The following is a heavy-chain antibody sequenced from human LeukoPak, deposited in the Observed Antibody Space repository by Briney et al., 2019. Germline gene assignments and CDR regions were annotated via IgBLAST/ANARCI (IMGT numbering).Heavy chain of an antibody. D-gene: IGHD2-2*01. Sequence: GRSLRLSCAASGFTFSSYGMHWVRQAPGKGLEWVAVISYDGSNKYYADSVKGRFTISRDNSKNTLYLQMSSLRAEDTAVYYCAKDQFQLPHGGYYYYYGMDVWGQGTTVTVSS. J-gene: IGHJ6*02. CDR1: GFTFSSYG. CDR2: ISYDGSNK. CDR3: AKDQFQLPHGGYYYYYGMDV. V-gene: IGHV3-30*18.